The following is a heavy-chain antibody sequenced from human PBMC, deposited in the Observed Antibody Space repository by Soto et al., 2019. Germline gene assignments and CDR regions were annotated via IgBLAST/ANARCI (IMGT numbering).Heavy chain of an antibody. V-gene: IGHV4-4*07. J-gene: IGHJ4*02. CDR3: ARDSPPPYGGSYYPLYYFDY. Sequence: SETLSLTCTVSGGSISSYYWSWIRQPAGKGLEWLGRIYTSGSTNYNPSLKSRVTMSVDTSKNQFSLKLSSVTAADTAVYYCARDSPPPYGGSYYPLYYFDYWGQGTLVTVSS. CDR2: IYTSGST. D-gene: IGHD1-26*01. CDR1: GGSISSYY.